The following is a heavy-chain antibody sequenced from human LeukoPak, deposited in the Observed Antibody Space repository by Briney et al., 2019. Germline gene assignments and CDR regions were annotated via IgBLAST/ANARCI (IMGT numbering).Heavy chain of an antibody. CDR2: IYPGDSDT. J-gene: IGHJ5*02. Sequence: LGESLKISRKGSGYSFTSYWIGWVRQMPGKGLEWMGIIYPGDSDTRYSPSFQGQVTISADKSISTAYLQWSSLKASDTAMYYCARLDILTGYDWFDPWGQGTLVTVSS. CDR1: GYSFTSYW. D-gene: IGHD3-9*01. CDR3: ARLDILTGYDWFDP. V-gene: IGHV5-51*01.